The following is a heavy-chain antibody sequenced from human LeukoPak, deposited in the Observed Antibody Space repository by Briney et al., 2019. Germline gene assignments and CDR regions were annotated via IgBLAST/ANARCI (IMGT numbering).Heavy chain of an antibody. D-gene: IGHD6-13*01. Sequence: GGSLRLSCAASGFTFSSYAMSWVRQAPGKGLEWVSGISGSGGSTYYADSVKGRFTISRDNSKNTLYLQMSSLRAEDTAAYYCAARSNNWYILDYWGQGTLVTVSS. V-gene: IGHV3-23*01. CDR1: GFTFSSYA. CDR2: ISGSGGST. J-gene: IGHJ4*02. CDR3: AARSNNWYILDY.